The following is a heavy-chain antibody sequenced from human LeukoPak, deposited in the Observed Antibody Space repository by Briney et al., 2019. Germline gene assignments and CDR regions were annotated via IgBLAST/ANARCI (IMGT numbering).Heavy chain of an antibody. Sequence: GGSLRLSCVASGFTFSNYAMSWVRNAPAKGLELVSGIYGSDDKTVYGDAVKGRFTISRDSSKNTLYLQMNSLRADDTAVYYCAKTQGYYDAWGQGALVTVSS. CDR2: IYGSDDKT. D-gene: IGHD2-15*01. CDR1: GFTFSNYA. J-gene: IGHJ5*02. CDR3: AKTQGYYDA. V-gene: IGHV3-23*01.